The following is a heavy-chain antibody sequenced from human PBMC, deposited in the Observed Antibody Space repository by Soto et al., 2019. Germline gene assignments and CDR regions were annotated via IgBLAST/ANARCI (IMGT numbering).Heavy chain of an antibody. CDR3: AIRMAAAGRYYYNY. CDR1: GYTFTNHF. V-gene: IGHV5-51*01. D-gene: IGHD6-13*01. CDR2: IYPGDSDT. J-gene: IGHJ4*02. Sequence: PGESLKISCKGCGYTFTNHFIGWVRQMPGKGLEWMGIIYPGDSDTRYRPSFQGQVTISADKSINTTYLHWSSLKASDTAMYYCAIRMAAAGRYYYNYWGQGTLVTVSS.